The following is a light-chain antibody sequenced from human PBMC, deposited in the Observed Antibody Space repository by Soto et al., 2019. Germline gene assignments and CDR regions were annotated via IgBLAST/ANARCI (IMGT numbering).Light chain of an antibody. J-gene: IGKJ1*01. CDR2: GAS. CDR1: QRISNN. Sequence: EVVMTQSPATLSVSPGERVTLSCRASQRISNNVAWYQQKPGQTPRLLIYGASTRASGVPARFSGSGFGADFTLTISGLQSEDVAIYYCRQFNYWPPWTFGQGTKVDIK. CDR3: RQFNYWPPWT. V-gene: IGKV3-15*01.